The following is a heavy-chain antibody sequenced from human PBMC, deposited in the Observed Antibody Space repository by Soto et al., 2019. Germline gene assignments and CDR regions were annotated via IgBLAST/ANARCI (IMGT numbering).Heavy chain of an antibody. CDR3: AARRSGLYAMDV. D-gene: IGHD1-26*01. CDR2: IVGGSGNT. J-gene: IGHJ6*02. V-gene: IGHV1-58*01. Sequence: ASVKVSCKASGFTFSTSAVQWVRQARGQRPEWMGWIVGGSGNTNYAQNSQERVIITRDMSTSTVYMELSSLRSDDTAVYFCAARRSGLYAMDVWGQGTTVTVSS. CDR1: GFTFSTSA.